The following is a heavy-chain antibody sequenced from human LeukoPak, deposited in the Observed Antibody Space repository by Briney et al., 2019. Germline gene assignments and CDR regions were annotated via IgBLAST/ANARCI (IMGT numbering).Heavy chain of an antibody. Sequence: PGGSLRLSCAASGFTVSSNYMSWVRQAPGKGLEWVSVIYSGGSTYYADSVKGRFTISRDTSKNTLYLQMNSLRAEDTAVYYCARGPLGGGGKFDYWGQGTLVTVSS. CDR3: ARGPLGGGGKFDY. CDR2: IYSGGST. CDR1: GFTVSSNY. V-gene: IGHV3-53*01. J-gene: IGHJ4*02. D-gene: IGHD3-16*01.